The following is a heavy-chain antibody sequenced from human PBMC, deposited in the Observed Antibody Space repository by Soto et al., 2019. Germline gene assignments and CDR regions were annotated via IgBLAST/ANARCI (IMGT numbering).Heavy chain of an antibody. CDR1: GGTFSSYA. CDR2: IIPIFGTA. J-gene: IGHJ4*02. CDR3: ARSETPYSGSYYPLLH. D-gene: IGHD1-26*01. Sequence: QVQLVQSGAEVKKPGSSVKVSCKASGGTFSSYAISWVRQAPGQGLEWMGGIIPIFGTANYAQKFQGRVTITADKSTSTAYMELSSLRSEDTAVYYCARSETPYSGSYYPLLHWGQGTLFTVSS. V-gene: IGHV1-69*06.